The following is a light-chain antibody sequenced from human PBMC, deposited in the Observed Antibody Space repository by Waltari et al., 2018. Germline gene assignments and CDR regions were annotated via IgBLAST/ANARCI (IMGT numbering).Light chain of an antibody. V-gene: IGKV1-33*01. J-gene: IGKJ4*01. Sequence: DLQMTPSPSSLSASVGASVILTCQASQGISNFLHWYQQKLGKAPKFLISDASNLKTGVPSRFSGSGSGTHFSFTISGLQPEDVGTYYCQQYENLPPSFGGGTKVEVK. CDR2: DAS. CDR1: QGISNF. CDR3: QQYENLPPS.